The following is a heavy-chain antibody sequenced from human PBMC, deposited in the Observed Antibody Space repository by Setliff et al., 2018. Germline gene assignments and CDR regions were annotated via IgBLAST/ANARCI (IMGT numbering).Heavy chain of an antibody. D-gene: IGHD3-3*01. Sequence: GGSLRLSCTASGLSYINDWVSWVRQAPGKGLEWLASINPHGSEKDYADSVKGRFTISRDNAKNSLSLQMNSLRVEDTAVYYCARDVFDFRTGQAGPWGQGTLVTVSS. V-gene: IGHV3-7*01. J-gene: IGHJ5*02. CDR2: INPHGSEK. CDR1: GLSYINDW. CDR3: ARDVFDFRTGQAGP.